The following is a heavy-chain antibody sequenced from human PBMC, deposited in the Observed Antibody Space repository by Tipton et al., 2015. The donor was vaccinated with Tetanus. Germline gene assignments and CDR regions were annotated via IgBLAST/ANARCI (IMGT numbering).Heavy chain of an antibody. CDR1: GFTSESHY. CDR2: ISPDGRRT. CDR3: ARRSLTNYGLDV. V-gene: IGHV3-74*01. D-gene: IGHD1-1*01. J-gene: IGHJ6*02. Sequence: SLRLSCAASGFTSESHYMHWVRQSPGKGLLWISRISPDGRRTNYADSVKGRFTISRGHAKNTVYLQMNSLRAEDTAVYFCARRSLTNYGLDVWGQGTPVTVSS.